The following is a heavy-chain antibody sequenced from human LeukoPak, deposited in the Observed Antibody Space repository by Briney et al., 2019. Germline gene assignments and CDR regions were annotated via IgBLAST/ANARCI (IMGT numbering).Heavy chain of an antibody. J-gene: IGHJ3*02. D-gene: IGHD1-26*01. CDR3: ANGRELTNDAFDI. CDR1: GGTFSSYA. CDR2: IIPIFGTA. V-gene: IGHV1-69*13. Sequence: VASVKVSXKASGGTFSSYAISWVRQAPGQGLEWIGGIIPIFGTANYAQKFRGRVTITADESTSTAYMELSSLRSEDTAVYYCANGRELTNDAFDIWGQGTMVTVSS.